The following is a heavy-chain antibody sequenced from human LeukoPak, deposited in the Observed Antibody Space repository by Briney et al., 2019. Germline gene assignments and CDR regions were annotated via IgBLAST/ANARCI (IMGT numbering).Heavy chain of an antibody. J-gene: IGHJ6*03. V-gene: IGHV3-23*01. D-gene: IGHD3-10*01. Sequence: PGGSLRLSCAASGFTFSRFGMNWVRQAPGKGLEWVSAISGRGGTNTYYGDSVKGRFTISRDNSKNTLYLQMNSLRAEDTAVYYCARVYYGSGSLYYYYYYMDVWGKGTTVTISS. CDR3: ARVYYGSGSLYYYYYYMDV. CDR2: ISGRGGTNT. CDR1: GFTFSRFG.